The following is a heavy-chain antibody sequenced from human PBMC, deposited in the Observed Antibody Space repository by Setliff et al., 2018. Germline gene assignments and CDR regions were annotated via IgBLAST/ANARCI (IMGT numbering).Heavy chain of an antibody. D-gene: IGHD3-10*01. J-gene: IGHJ4*02. CDR1: GFTYNNCW. Sequence: PGGSLRLSCGASGFTYNNCWVSWVRQAPGKGLEWLASINPDGSEKYYVDSVKGRFIISRDNAKNSLSLQMNRLRNEDTAVYYCFGAGTCSYWGQGTLVTVSS. CDR2: INPDGSEK. V-gene: IGHV3-7*01. CDR3: FGAGTCSY.